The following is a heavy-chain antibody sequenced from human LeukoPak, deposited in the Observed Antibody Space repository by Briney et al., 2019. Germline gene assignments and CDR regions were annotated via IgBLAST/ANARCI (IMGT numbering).Heavy chain of an antibody. J-gene: IGHJ4*02. V-gene: IGHV3-53*01. CDR3: ARSHSGSYFY. Sequence: GGSLRLSCAASGFTVSSNYMSWVRQAPGKGLEWVSVMYSGGTTYYADSVEGRFTISRDNAKNTLYLQMNSLRAEDTAVYYCARSHSGSYFYWGQGTLVTVSS. CDR1: GFTVSSNY. D-gene: IGHD1-26*01. CDR2: MYSGGTT.